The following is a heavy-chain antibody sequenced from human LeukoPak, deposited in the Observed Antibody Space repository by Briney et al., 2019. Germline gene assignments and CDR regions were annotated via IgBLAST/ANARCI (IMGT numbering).Heavy chain of an antibody. CDR3: AREQWAYRSYYASSGYHDY. CDR2: IYYSGST. CDR1: GGSISSSSYF. J-gene: IGHJ4*02. D-gene: IGHD3-22*01. V-gene: IGHV4-39*07. Sequence: SETLSLTCTVSGGSISSSSYFWGWIRQPPGKGLECIGSIYYSGSTYYNPSLESRVTISVDTSKNQFSLKLSSVTAADTALYYCAREQWAYRSYYASSGYHDYWGQGTLVTVSS.